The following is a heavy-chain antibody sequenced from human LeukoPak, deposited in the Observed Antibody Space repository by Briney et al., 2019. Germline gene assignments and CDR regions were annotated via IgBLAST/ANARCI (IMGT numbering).Heavy chain of an antibody. CDR2: ISGRGTTI. Sequence: GGSLRLSCAASGSTFSDYYMNWIRQAPGKGLEWISYISGRGTTISYADSVKGRFTISRDNANHSLYLQMNSLRAEDTAVYYCARTARAFDYWGQGTLVTVSS. V-gene: IGHV3-11*01. CDR1: GSTFSDYY. CDR3: ARTARAFDY. J-gene: IGHJ4*02. D-gene: IGHD6-6*01.